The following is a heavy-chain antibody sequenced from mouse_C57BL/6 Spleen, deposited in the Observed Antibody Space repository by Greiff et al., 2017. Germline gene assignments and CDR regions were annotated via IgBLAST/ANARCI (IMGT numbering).Heavy chain of an antibody. J-gene: IGHJ4*01. CDR2: ISSGGSYT. D-gene: IGHD1-1*01. Sequence: EVKVEESGGDLVKPGGSLKLSCAASGFTFSSYGMPWVRQTPDKRLEWVATISSGGSYTYYPDSVKGRITIARDNAKNTLYLQMSSLKSEDTAMYYCGRDTTVEDTDYAMDYWGQGTSVTVSS. CDR1: GFTFSSYG. V-gene: IGHV5-6*02. CDR3: GRDTTVEDTDYAMDY.